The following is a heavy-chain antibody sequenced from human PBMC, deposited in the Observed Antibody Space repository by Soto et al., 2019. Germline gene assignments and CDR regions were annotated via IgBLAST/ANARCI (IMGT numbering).Heavy chain of an antibody. CDR2: FDPEDGET. D-gene: IGHD6-13*01. V-gene: IGHV1-24*01. CDR1: GYTLTELS. Sequence: AASVKVSCKVSGYTLTELSMHWVRQAPGKGLEWMGGFDPEDGETIYAQKFQGRVTMTEDTSTDTAYMELSSLRSEDTAVYYCATGKVAAAGTGGLYYYYYMDVWGKGTTVTVSS. CDR3: ATGKVAAAGTGGLYYYYYMDV. J-gene: IGHJ6*03.